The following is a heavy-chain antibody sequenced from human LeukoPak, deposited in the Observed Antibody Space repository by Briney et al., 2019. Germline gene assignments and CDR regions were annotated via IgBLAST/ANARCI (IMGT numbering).Heavy chain of an antibody. CDR1: GGSISSSSYY. Sequence: SETLSLTCTVSGGSISSSSYYWGWIRQPPGKGLEWIGSIYYSGSTYYNPSLKSRVTISVDTSKNQFSLKLSSVTAADTAVYYCARAPRRSKPYYYYMDVWGKGTTVTVSS. J-gene: IGHJ6*03. D-gene: IGHD1-14*01. CDR2: IYYSGST. V-gene: IGHV4-39*07. CDR3: ARAPRRSKPYYYYMDV.